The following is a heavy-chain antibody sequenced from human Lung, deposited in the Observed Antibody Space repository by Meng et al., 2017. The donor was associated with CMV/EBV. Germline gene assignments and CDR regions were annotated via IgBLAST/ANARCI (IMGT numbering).Heavy chain of an antibody. CDR1: GFTFNFYP. V-gene: IGHV3-30-3*01. CDR2: ISDDGTSQ. J-gene: IGHJ4*02. Sequence: SCAASGFTFNFYPLHWVRQAPGRGLEWVAAISDDGTSQYYADSVKGRFTISRDSLKNTLYLQMNGLRPDDTAVYYCARGVGSSGYYPDYWGQGTLVTVSS. D-gene: IGHD3-22*01. CDR3: ARGVGSSGYYPDY.